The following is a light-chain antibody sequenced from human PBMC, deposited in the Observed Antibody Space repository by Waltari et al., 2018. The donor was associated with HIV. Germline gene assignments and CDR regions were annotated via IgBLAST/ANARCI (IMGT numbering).Light chain of an antibody. CDR2: GAS. CDR3: QQYGSSPPLT. CDR1: QSVSSSY. Sequence: PGERATLSCRASQSVSSSYLAWYQQKPGQAPRLLIYGASSRATGIPDRFSGSGSGTDFTLTISRLEPEDFAVYYCQQYGSSPPLTFGQGTRLEIK. J-gene: IGKJ5*01. V-gene: IGKV3-20*01.